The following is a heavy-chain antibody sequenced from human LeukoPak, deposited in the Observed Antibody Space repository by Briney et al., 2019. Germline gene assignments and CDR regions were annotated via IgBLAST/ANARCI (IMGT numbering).Heavy chain of an antibody. Sequence: GGSLRLSCAASGFTFSSYAMSWVRQAPEKGLEWVSAISGSGGSTYYADSVKGRFTIFRDNSKNTLYLQMNSLRAEDTAVYYCAKDEPFPFAEYFQHWGQGTLVTVSS. J-gene: IGHJ1*01. CDR3: AKDEPFPFAEYFQH. V-gene: IGHV3-23*01. CDR2: ISGSGGST. D-gene: IGHD1-14*01. CDR1: GFTFSSYA.